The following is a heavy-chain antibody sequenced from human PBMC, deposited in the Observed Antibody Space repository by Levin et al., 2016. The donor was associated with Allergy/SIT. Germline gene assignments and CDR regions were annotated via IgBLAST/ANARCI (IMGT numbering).Heavy chain of an antibody. Sequence: SETLSLTCTVSGGSISSYYWSWIRQPPGKGLEWIGYIYYSGSTNYNPSLKSRVTISVDTSKNQFSLKLSSVTAADTAVYYCARGKRELLAPYYYYGMDVWGQGTTVTVSS. J-gene: IGHJ6*02. CDR1: GGSISSYY. CDR3: ARGKRELLAPYYYYGMDV. CDR2: IYYSGST. V-gene: IGHV4-59*01. D-gene: IGHD1-26*01.